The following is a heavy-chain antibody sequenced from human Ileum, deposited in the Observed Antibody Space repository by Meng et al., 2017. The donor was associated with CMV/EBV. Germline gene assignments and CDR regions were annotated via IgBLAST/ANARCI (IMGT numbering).Heavy chain of an antibody. CDR3: VKDSAKFYEVIYTGMDV. V-gene: IGHV3-33*03. CDR1: GFIFSSYG. Sequence: GSLRLSCAASGFIFSSYGMHWVRQAPGKGLEWVAVIWYNGNNKDYADSVKGRFTVSRDNSKNTVYLQMDSLRDEDTGVYYCVKDSAKFYEVIYTGMDVWGQGTKVTVSS. D-gene: IGHD2-21*01. J-gene: IGHJ6*02. CDR2: IWYNGNNK.